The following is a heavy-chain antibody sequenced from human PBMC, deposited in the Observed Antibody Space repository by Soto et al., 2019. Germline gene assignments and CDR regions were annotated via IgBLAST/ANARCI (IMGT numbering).Heavy chain of an antibody. CDR2: IIPIFGTA. CDR3: ARRGEITIFGVAPYYFDY. D-gene: IGHD3-3*01. V-gene: IGHV1-69*13. J-gene: IGHJ4*02. Sequence: GASVKVSCKASGGTFSSYAISWVRQAPGQGLEWMGGIIPIFGTANYAQKFQGRVTITADESTSTAYMELSSLRSEDTAVYYCARRGEITIFGVAPYYFDYWGQGTLVTVSS. CDR1: GGTFSSYA.